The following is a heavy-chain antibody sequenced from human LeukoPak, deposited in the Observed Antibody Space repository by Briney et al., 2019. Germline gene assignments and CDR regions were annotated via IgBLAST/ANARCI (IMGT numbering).Heavy chain of an antibody. CDR1: VYTFTVYY. Sequence: GASVTVSFTSSVYTFTVYYMHWVRQAPGQGLEWMGWINPNSGGTNYAQKFHGRVTMTRDTSNSTAYMELSRLRSDDTAVYYCARESVPRRFDAWGQGTLVTVSS. D-gene: IGHD1-14*01. J-gene: IGHJ5*02. V-gene: IGHV1-2*02. CDR2: INPNSGGT. CDR3: ARESVPRRFDA.